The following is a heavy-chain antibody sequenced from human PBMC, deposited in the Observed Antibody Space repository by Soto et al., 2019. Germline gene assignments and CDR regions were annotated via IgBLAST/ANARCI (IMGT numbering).Heavy chain of an antibody. J-gene: IGHJ5*02. V-gene: IGHV4-61*01. CDR2: IYYSGST. CDR3: ARSSSWYLSWFDP. D-gene: IGHD6-13*01. CDR1: GGSVSSGSYY. Sequence: PSETLSLTCTVSGGSVSSGSYYWSWIRQPPGKGLEWIGYIYYSGSTNYNPSLKSRVTISVDTSKNQFSLKLSSVTAADTAVYYCARSSSWYLSWFDPWGQGTLVTVSS.